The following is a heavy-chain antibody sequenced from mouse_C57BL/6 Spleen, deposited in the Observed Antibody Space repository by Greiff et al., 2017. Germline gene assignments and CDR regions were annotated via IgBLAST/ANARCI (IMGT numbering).Heavy chain of an antibody. CDR2: IWSGGST. CDR1: GFSLTSYG. CDR3: ARNPGYYFYFDY. J-gene: IGHJ2*01. Sequence: VKLMESGPGLVQPSQSLSITCTVSGFSLTSYGVHWVRQSPGKGLEWLGVIWSGGSTDYNAAFISRLSISKDNSKSQVFFKMNSLQADDTAIYYCARNPGYYFYFDYWGQGTTLTVSS. D-gene: IGHD2-3*01. V-gene: IGHV2-2*01.